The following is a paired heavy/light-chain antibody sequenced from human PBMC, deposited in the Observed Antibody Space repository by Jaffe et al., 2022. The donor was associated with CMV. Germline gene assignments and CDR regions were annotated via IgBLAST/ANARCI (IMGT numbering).Heavy chain of an antibody. CDR1: GYIFTGYY. CDR2: INPYSGGT. CDR3: ARDLTGTNSPDYYYGMDV. J-gene: IGHJ6*02. V-gene: IGHV1-2*02. Sequence: QVQLVQSGAEVKKPGASVKVSCKASGYIFTGYYIQWVRQAPGQGLEWMGWINPYSGGTNYAQKFQGRVTMTRDTSISTAYMELSRLTSDDTAVYYCARDLTGTNSPDYYYGMDVWGQGTTVTVSS. D-gene: IGHD1-7*01.
Light chain of an antibody. V-gene: IGLV3-25*03. CDR2: KDN. Sequence: SYELTQPPSVSVSPGQTARITCSGDALPKQFAYWYQQKPGQAPVVVIYKDNERPSGIPERFSGSSSGTTVTLTISGVQAEDEADYYCQSADSSGSYLVFGGGTKLTVL. CDR1: ALPKQF. CDR3: QSADSSGSYLV. J-gene: IGLJ2*01.